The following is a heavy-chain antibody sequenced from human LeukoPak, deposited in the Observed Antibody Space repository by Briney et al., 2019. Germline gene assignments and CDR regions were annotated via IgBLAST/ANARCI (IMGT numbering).Heavy chain of an antibody. V-gene: IGHV1-69*05. CDR2: IIPIFGTA. Sequence: EASVKVSCKASGGTFSSYAISWVRQAPGQGLEWMGGIIPIFGTANYAQKFQGRVTITTDESTSTAYMELSSLRSEDTAVYYCATLLFRGVRGVREGWFDPWGQGTLVTVSS. D-gene: IGHD3-10*01. J-gene: IGHJ5*02. CDR3: ATLLFRGVRGVREGWFDP. CDR1: GGTFSSYA.